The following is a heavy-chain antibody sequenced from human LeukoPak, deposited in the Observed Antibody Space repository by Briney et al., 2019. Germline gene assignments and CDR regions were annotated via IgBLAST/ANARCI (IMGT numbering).Heavy chain of an antibody. CDR2: ISSSGSTI. CDR1: GFTFSSYE. V-gene: IGHV3-48*03. J-gene: IGHJ4*02. CDR3: ARGAFRNANPTSGY. D-gene: IGHD3-16*01. Sequence: GGSLRLSCAASGFTFSSYEMNWVRQAPGKGLEWVSYISSSGSTIYYADSVKGRFTISRDNAKNSLYLQMNSLRAEDTAVYYCARGAFRNANPTSGYWGQGTLVTVSS.